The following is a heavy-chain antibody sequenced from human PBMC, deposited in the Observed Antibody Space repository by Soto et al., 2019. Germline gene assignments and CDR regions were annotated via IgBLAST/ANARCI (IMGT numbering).Heavy chain of an antibody. J-gene: IGHJ5*02. D-gene: IGHD5-12*01. CDR3: AREVILYSGYANWFDP. Sequence: QVQLVQSGAEVKKPGASVKVSCTASGYTFTSYGISWVRQAPGQGLEWMGWISAENGNTNYAQKLQGRVTMTTDTSTSTADMELRSLRSDDTAVYYCAREVILYSGYANWFDPWGQGTLVTVSS. V-gene: IGHV1-18*01. CDR2: ISAENGNT. CDR1: GYTFTSYG.